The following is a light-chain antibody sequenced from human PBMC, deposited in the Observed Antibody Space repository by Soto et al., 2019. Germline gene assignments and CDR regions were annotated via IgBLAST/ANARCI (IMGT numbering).Light chain of an antibody. Sequence: QSALTQPPSVSGSPGQSVTISCTGTSSDVGSYNRVSWYQQPPDTAPKLMIYEVSNRPSGVPDRFSGSKSGNTASLTISGLQAEDEADYYCSSYTSSSTLVFGGGTKVTVL. CDR2: EVS. J-gene: IGLJ2*01. CDR1: SSDVGSYNR. CDR3: SSYTSSSTLV. V-gene: IGLV2-18*02.